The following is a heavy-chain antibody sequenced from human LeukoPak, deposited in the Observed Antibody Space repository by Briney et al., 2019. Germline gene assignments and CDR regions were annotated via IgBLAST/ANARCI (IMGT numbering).Heavy chain of an antibody. Sequence: GGSLRLSCAASGFTFSSYSTNWVRQAPGKGLEWVSSISSSSSYIYYADSVKGRFTISRDNAKNSLYLQMNSLRAEDTAVYYCARDLDSGQWLETNDYWGQGTLVTVSS. CDR1: GFTFSSYS. J-gene: IGHJ4*02. CDR3: ARDLDSGQWLETNDY. D-gene: IGHD6-19*01. CDR2: ISSSSSYI. V-gene: IGHV3-21*01.